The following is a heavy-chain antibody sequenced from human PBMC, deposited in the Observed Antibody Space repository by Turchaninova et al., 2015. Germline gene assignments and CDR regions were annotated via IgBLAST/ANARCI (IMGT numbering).Heavy chain of an antibody. CDR3: ARGRRYYDWGGSIDP. Sequence: QVQLQQWGAGLLMPSAPLSLPCAVFGGSVSGYYWSGIPHPPGKGLKWFGEINHSGSTNYNPALKSRVTISVDTSKNQFSLKLSSVTAADTAVYYCARGRRYYDWGGSIDPWGQGTLVTVSS. V-gene: IGHV4-34*01. D-gene: IGHD3-22*01. CDR2: INHSGST. J-gene: IGHJ5*02. CDR1: GGSVSGYY.